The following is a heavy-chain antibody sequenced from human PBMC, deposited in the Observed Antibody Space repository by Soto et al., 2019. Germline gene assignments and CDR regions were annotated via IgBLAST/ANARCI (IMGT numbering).Heavy chain of an antibody. D-gene: IGHD3-10*01. Sequence: SETLSLTCAVYGGSFSGYYWSWIRQPPGKGLEWIGEINHSGSTNYNPSLKSRVTISVDTSQNQFSLKLSSVTAADTAVYYCASTSGGFNLDPWGQGTLVTVSS. CDR2: INHSGST. V-gene: IGHV4-34*01. CDR1: GGSFSGYY. J-gene: IGHJ5*02. CDR3: ASTSGGFNLDP.